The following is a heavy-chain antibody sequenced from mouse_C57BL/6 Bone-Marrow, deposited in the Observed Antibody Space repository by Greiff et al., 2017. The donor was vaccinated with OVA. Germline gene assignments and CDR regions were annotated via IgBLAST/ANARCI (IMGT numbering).Heavy chain of an antibody. CDR2: IDPENGDT. CDR1: GFNIKDDY. Sequence: EVKLQESGAELVRPGASVKLSCTASGFNIKDDYMHWVKQRPEQGLEWIGWIDPENGDTEYASKFQGKATITADTSSNTAYMQLSSLTSDDTAVYYCTTYGYFDYWGQGTTLTVSS. V-gene: IGHV14-4*01. CDR3: TTYGYFDY. D-gene: IGHD1-1*02. J-gene: IGHJ2*01.